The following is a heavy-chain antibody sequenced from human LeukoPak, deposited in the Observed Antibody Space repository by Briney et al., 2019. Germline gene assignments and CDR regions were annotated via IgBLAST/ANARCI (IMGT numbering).Heavy chain of an antibody. J-gene: IGHJ6*02. CDR2: INSDGGST. CDR1: GFTFSSYW. Sequence: GGSLRLSCAASGFTFSSYWMHWVRQAPGKGLVWVSRINSDGGSTSYADSVKGRFTISRDNAKNTLYLQMNSLRAEDTAVYYCARMGHVGYGMDVWGQGTTVTVSS. CDR3: ARMGHVGYGMDV. D-gene: IGHD3-16*01. V-gene: IGHV3-74*01.